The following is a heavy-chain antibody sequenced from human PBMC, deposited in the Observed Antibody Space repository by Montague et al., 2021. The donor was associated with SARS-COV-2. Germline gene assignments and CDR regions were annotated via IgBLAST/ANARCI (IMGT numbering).Heavy chain of an antibody. J-gene: IGHJ3*02. Sequence: SETLSLTCTVSGGSISSYYWRWIRQPPGKGLERIGYIYYSGSTNYNPSLTSRVTISVDTSMYQIYRKLSSVTAADTAVYYCSTHTSERTTTVQAFDIWGQGTMVTVSS. CDR1: GGSISSYY. CDR3: STHTSERTTTVQAFDI. V-gene: IGHV4-59*08. D-gene: IGHD2/OR15-2a*01. CDR2: IYYSGST.